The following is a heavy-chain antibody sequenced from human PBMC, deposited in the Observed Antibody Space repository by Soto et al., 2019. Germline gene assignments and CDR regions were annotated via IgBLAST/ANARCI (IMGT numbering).Heavy chain of an antibody. CDR2: MNPNSGNT. V-gene: IGHV1-8*01. D-gene: IGHD3-22*01. Sequence: QVQLVQSGAEVKKPGASVKVSCKASGYTFTSYDINWVRQATGQGLEWMGWMNPNSGNTGYAQKFQGRVTMTRNTSISTAYMELSSLRSDGPAVDYCAGDYYAFDPWGQGTLVPVCS. CDR3: AGDYYAFDP. CDR1: GYTFTSYD. J-gene: IGHJ5*02.